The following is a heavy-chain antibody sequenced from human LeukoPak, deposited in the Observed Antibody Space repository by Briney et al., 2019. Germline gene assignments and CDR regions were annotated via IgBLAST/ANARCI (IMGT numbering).Heavy chain of an antibody. CDR1: GFTIRSYA. D-gene: IGHD3-10*01. Sequence: GGSLRLSCAASGFTIRSYALSWVRQAPGKGLEWVSAISGSDGTTYYADPVKGRFTISRDNSKNTLYLQMNSLRAEDTAVYDCAKDRGYYGSGSIVDFDYWGQGTLVTVSS. CDR2: ISGSDGTT. V-gene: IGHV3-23*01. J-gene: IGHJ4*02. CDR3: AKDRGYYGSGSIVDFDY.